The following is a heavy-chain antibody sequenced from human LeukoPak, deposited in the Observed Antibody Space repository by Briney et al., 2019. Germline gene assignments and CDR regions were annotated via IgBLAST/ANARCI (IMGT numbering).Heavy chain of an antibody. CDR3: VRDGDDYNFDY. J-gene: IGHJ4*02. CDR2: VKGDGSFT. Sequence: GGSLRLSCAASGFTFRNYWMHWVRHAPGKGLVWVSRVKGDGSFTAYADSVKGRFTISRDNAKNTLYLQMYSLRAEDTAAYYCVRDGDDYNFDYWGQGSLVTVSS. CDR1: GFTFRNYW. D-gene: IGHD5-24*01. V-gene: IGHV3-74*01.